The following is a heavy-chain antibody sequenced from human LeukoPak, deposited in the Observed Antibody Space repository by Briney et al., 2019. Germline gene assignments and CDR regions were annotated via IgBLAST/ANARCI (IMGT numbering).Heavy chain of an antibody. CDR3: ARDRKTVGAAVDFDY. Sequence: GASVKVSCKASGYTFTSYGISWVRQAPGQGLEWMGWISAYNGNTNYAQKLQGRVTMTTDTSTSTAYMELRSLRSDDTAVYYCARDRKTVGAAVDFDYWGQGTLVTVSS. J-gene: IGHJ4*02. D-gene: IGHD1-26*01. V-gene: IGHV1-18*01. CDR1: GYTFTSYG. CDR2: ISAYNGNT.